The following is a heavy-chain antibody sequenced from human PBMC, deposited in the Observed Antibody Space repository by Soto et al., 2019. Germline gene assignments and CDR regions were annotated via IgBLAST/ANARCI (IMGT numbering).Heavy chain of an antibody. CDR1: GFTFSSYA. D-gene: IGHD3-3*01. V-gene: IGHV3-23*01. J-gene: IGHJ4*02. CDR3: AKGEPGLTIFGVVIAPIDY. CDR2: ISGSGGST. Sequence: VSLRRSCAAAGFTFSSYAMSWVRQAPGKVLEWVSAISGSGGSTYYADSVKGRFTISRDNSKNTLYLQMNSLRAEDTAVYYCAKGEPGLTIFGVVIAPIDYWGQGTLVTVSS.